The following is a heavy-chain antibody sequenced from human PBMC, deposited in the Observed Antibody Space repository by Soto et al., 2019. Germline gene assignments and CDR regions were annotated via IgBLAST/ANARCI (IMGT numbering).Heavy chain of an antibody. CDR2: IYYSGST. D-gene: IGHD3-10*01. Sequence: SETLSLTGTVFGGCVSSYYWSWIRQPPGKGLEWIGYIYYSGSTNYNPSLKSRVTISVDTSKNQFSLQLSSVTAADTAEYYCATDHGCGELLAWFDPCGQGTLVTVSS. CDR3: ATDHGCGELLAWFDP. J-gene: IGHJ5*02. CDR1: GGCVSSYY. V-gene: IGHV4-59*02.